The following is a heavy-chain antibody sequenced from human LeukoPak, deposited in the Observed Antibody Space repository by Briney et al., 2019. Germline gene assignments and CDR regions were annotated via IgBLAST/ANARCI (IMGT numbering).Heavy chain of an antibody. D-gene: IGHD4-23*01. CDR3: ARGPNKSDGGNSGSAWFDP. Sequence: GASVKVSCKASGYTFTTYDINWVRQATGQGLEWMGWMSPNSGNTGYAQKFQGRVTMTRNTPISTAYMELSSLRSEDTAVYYCARGPNKSDGGNSGSAWFDPWGQGTLVTVSS. CDR2: MSPNSGNT. V-gene: IGHV1-8*01. J-gene: IGHJ5*02. CDR1: GYTFTTYD.